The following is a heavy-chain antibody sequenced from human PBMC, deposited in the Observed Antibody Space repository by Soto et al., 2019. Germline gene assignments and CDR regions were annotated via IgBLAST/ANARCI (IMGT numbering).Heavy chain of an antibody. J-gene: IGHJ5*02. D-gene: IGHD3-3*01. CDR2: IYYSGST. CDR1: GGSISSGGYY. Sequence: QVQLQESGPGLVKPSQTLSLTCTVSGGSISSGGYYWSWIRQHPGKGLEWIGYIYYSGSTYYNPSLKSRVTISVDTSKNQFSLKLSSVTAADTGVYYCARAPFTIFGVVITNWFDPWGQGTLVTVSS. CDR3: ARAPFTIFGVVITNWFDP. V-gene: IGHV4-31*03.